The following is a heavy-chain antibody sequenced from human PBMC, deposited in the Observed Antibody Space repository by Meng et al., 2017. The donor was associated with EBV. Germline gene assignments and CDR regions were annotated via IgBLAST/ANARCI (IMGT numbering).Heavy chain of an antibody. Sequence: QVQLQQWGAGLLKPSETLSLTCAVYGGSFSGYYWSWFRQPPGTGLEWIGEINHSGSTNYNPFLKSRVTISVDTSMTQVSLKLSSVTAEDTAGYYCARVQARHGDYWVQGTLVTVSS. V-gene: IGHV4-34*01. D-gene: IGHD6-6*01. CDR3: ARVQARHGDY. CDR2: INHSGST. CDR1: GGSFSGYY. J-gene: IGHJ4*02.